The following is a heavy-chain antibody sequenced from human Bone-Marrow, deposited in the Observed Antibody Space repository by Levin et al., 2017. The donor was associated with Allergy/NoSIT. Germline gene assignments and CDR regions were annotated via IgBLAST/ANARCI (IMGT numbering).Heavy chain of an antibody. J-gene: IGHJ3*02. CDR1: GYTFTKNG. Sequence: AASVKVSCKASGYTFTKNGISWVRQAPGQGLEWMGWVSTSSGNTNYAQKLLDRVTMTTDTSTTTAYMELRGLRSDDTAVYYCARDVYHALDIWGQGTMVTVSS. D-gene: IGHD5/OR15-5a*01. V-gene: IGHV1-18*01. CDR2: VSTSSGNT. CDR3: ARDVYHALDI.